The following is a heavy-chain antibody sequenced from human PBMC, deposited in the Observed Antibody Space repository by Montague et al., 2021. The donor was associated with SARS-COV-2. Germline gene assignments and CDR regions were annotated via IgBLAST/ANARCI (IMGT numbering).Heavy chain of an antibody. Sequence: CAISGDSVSRNSPAWNWIRQSPSNCVERRGRTYYGSSWNTYYAVSVKSRINIIPETSTNQFSLHLNSVSHEDTAVYYCARGWNYAFDIWSQGTMVTVSS. CDR3: ARGWNYAFDI. D-gene: IGHD1-7*01. CDR2: TYYGSSWNT. V-gene: IGHV6-1*01. J-gene: IGHJ3*02. CDR1: GDSVSRNSPA.